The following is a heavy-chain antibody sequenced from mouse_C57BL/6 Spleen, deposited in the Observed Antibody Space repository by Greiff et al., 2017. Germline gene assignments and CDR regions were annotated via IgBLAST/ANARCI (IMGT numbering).Heavy chain of an antibody. Sequence: QVQLKQSGAELAKPGASVKLSCKASGYTFTSYWMHWVKQRPGQGLEWIGYINPSSGYTKYNQKFKDKATLTADKSSSTAYMQLSSLTYEDSAVDYCARSYYSNSYYAMDYWGQGTSVTVSS. D-gene: IGHD2-5*01. CDR3: ARSYYSNSYYAMDY. J-gene: IGHJ4*01. CDR1: GYTFTSYW. CDR2: INPSSGYT. V-gene: IGHV1-7*01.